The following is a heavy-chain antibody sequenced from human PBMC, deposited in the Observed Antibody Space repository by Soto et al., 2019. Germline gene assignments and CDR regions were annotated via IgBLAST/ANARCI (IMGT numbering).Heavy chain of an antibody. J-gene: IGHJ4*02. CDR2: MSGTGGST. V-gene: IGHV3-23*01. CDR1: GFTFSSYA. D-gene: IGHD6-19*01. Sequence: EVQLLESGGGLVQPGRSLRLSCAASGFTFSSYAMNWVRQAPGKGLEWVSAMSGTGGSTYYADSVKGRFTISRDNSNNTLCLQMNSLRVEDTAVFYCAKAGFSSGWSPSYFDYWGQGTLVTVSS. CDR3: AKAGFSSGWSPSYFDY.